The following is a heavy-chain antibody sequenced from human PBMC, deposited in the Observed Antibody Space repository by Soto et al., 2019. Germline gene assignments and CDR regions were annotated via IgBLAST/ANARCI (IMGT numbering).Heavy chain of an antibody. D-gene: IGHD5-12*01. Sequence: EVQLVETGGGLIQPGGSLRLSCAASGFTVSSNYMSWVRQAPGKGLEWVSVIYSGGSTYYADSVKGRFTISRDNSKNTLYLQMNSLRAEDTAVYYCAREQNLRDGYNYQSPRSYYYGMDVWGQGTTVTVSS. J-gene: IGHJ6*02. CDR1: GFTVSSNY. V-gene: IGHV3-53*02. CDR3: AREQNLRDGYNYQSPRSYYYGMDV. CDR2: IYSGGST.